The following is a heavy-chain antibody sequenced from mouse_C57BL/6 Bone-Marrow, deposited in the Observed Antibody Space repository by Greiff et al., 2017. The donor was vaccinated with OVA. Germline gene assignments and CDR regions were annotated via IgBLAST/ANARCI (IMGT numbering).Heavy chain of an antibody. CDR2: IDPANGNT. D-gene: IGHD1-1*01. CDR3: ARMSYYYGT. J-gene: IGHJ2*01. V-gene: IGHV14-3*01. Sequence: VQLQQSVAELVRPGASVKLSCTASGFTIKNTYMPWVKQRPEQGLEWIGRIDPANGNTKYAPKFQGKATITAATSSNTAYLQLSSLPSEATAIYYCARMSYYYGTWGQGTTLTVSA. CDR1: GFTIKNTY.